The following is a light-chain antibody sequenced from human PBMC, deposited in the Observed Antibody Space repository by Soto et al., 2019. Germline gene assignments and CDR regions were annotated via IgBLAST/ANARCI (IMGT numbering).Light chain of an antibody. CDR1: QSLVYSDGNTY. Sequence: DVVLTQTPLSSPVTLGQPASISCRSSQSLVYSDGNTYLSWLQQRPGQPPRLLIYQISNRFSGLPERFSGSGAGTECTLNISRVEAEDVGVYYCMQFAHYPRPFGQGTKLEI. CDR3: MQFAHYPRP. V-gene: IGKV2-24*01. CDR2: QIS. J-gene: IGKJ1*01.